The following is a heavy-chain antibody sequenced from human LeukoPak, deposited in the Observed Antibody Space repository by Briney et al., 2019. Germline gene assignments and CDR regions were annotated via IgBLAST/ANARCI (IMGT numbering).Heavy chain of an antibody. CDR2: IAYDGSRK. CDR3: TRYDSSRFDP. CDR1: GFTFSGYG. D-gene: IGHD3-3*01. V-gene: IGHV3-30*03. Sequence: PGGSLRLSCAASGFTFSGYGMHCVRQAPGKGPEWVTGIAYDGSRKHYADSVKGRFTISRDNSRNPMDLQMNSLRVEDTAVYHCTRYDSSRFDPWGQGTLVIVSA. J-gene: IGHJ5*02.